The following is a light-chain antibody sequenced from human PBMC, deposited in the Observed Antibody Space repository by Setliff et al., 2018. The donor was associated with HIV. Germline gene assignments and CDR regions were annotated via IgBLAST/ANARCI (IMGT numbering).Light chain of an antibody. V-gene: IGLV2-8*01. CDR3: SSYAGSNNLV. CDR1: SSDIGGYTY. CDR2: EVN. J-gene: IGLJ2*01. Sequence: SSLAQPPSASGSPGQSVTISCTGTSSDIGGYTYVSWYQQHPSKAPKLVIYEVNKRPSGVPDRFSGSKSGNTASLTVSGLQAEDEADYYCSSYAGSNNLVFGGGTKVTVL.